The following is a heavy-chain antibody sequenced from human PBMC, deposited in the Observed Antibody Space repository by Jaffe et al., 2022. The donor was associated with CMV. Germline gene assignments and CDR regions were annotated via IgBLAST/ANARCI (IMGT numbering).Heavy chain of an antibody. Sequence: QVQLVQSGAEVKKPGSSVKVSCKASGGTFSSYAISWVRQAPGQGLEWMGRIIPILGIANYAQKFQGRVTITADKSTSTAYMELSSLRSEDTAVYYCASSMNYYDSSGNDYWGQGTLVTVSS. CDR1: GGTFSSYA. CDR3: ASSMNYYDSSGNDY. D-gene: IGHD3-22*01. J-gene: IGHJ4*02. V-gene: IGHV1-69*09. CDR2: IIPILGIA.